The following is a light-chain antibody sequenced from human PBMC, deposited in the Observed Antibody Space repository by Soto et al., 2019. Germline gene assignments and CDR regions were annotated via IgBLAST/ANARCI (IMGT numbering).Light chain of an antibody. J-gene: IGKJ2*01. V-gene: IGKV3-20*01. CDR2: GAS. Sequence: EIVLTQSPGTLSLSPGERATLSCRASQSVSSSYLAWYQQKPGQAPRLLIYGASSRATGIPDRFSGSGSGXXXXXXXXXLXPEXXXXXYCXXYGSSPYTFGQGTKLEIK. CDR1: QSVSSSY. CDR3: XXYGSSPYT.